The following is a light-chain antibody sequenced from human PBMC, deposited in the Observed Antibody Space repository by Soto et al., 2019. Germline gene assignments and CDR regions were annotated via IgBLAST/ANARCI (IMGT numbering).Light chain of an antibody. CDR1: QSISSY. CDR2: AAS. J-gene: IGKJ2*01. V-gene: IGKV1-39*01. CDR3: QQSYSTPYT. Sequence: DIQMTQSPSSLSASVGDRVIITCRASQSISSYLNWHQQKPGKAPKLLIYAASSLQSGVPSRFSGSGSGTDFTLTISNLQPEDFATYYCQQSYSTPYTFGQGTKLEIK.